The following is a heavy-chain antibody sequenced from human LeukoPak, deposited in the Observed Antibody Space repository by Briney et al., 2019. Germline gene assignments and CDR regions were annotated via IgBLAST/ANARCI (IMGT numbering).Heavy chain of an antibody. CDR1: GFTFSSYG. V-gene: IGHV3-21*04. Sequence: GGSLRLSCAASGFTFSSYGMNWVRQAPGKGLEWVASITTMSRYIYYADSVKGRFTISRDNAKNTLYMQMNSLRAQNTARDDCASPIVVVTRREYDAFDIWGQGTMVTVSS. J-gene: IGHJ3*02. CDR2: ITTMSRYI. D-gene: IGHD3-22*01. CDR3: ASPIVVVTRREYDAFDI.